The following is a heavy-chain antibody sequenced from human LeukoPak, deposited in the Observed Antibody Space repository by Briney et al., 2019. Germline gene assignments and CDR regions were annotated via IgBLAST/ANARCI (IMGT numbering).Heavy chain of an antibody. CDR2: IKQDGSEK. Sequence: GGSLRLSCAASGFTFSSYWMSWVRQAPGKGLEWVANIKQDGSEKYYADSVKGRFTISRDNSKNTLYLQMNSLRAEDTAVYYCARDGYYDYVWGSYRLDYWGQGTLVTVSS. CDR1: GFTFSSYW. D-gene: IGHD3-16*02. J-gene: IGHJ4*02. V-gene: IGHV3-7*01. CDR3: ARDGYYDYVWGSYRLDY.